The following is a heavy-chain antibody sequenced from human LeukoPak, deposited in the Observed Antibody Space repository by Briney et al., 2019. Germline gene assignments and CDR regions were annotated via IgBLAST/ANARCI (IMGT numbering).Heavy chain of an antibody. CDR3: ARYDGAFDGFDY. J-gene: IGHJ4*02. D-gene: IGHD1-1*01. CDR2: MYYSGST. V-gene: IGHV4-59*02. Sequence: SETLSLTCTVSGGSVSTYYWSWIRQPPGKGLEWIGYMYYSGSTKYNPSLKSRVTISVDTSKNQFSLKLTSVTSPDTAVYYCARYDGAFDGFDYWGQGTLVTVSS. CDR1: GGSVSTYY.